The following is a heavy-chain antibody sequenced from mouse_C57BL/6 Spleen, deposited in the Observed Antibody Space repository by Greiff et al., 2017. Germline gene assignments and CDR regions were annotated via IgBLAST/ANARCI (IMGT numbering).Heavy chain of an antibody. J-gene: IGHJ2*01. CDR1: GYTFTSYW. CDR3: ASGDGYYGY. D-gene: IGHD2-3*01. CDR2: IDPSDSYT. V-gene: IGHV1-69*01. Sequence: QVQLQQPGAELVMPGASVKLSCKASGYTFTSYWMHWVKQRPGQGLEWIGEIDPSDSYTNYNQKFKGKSTLTVDKSSSTAYMQLSSRTSEDSAVYYCASGDGYYGYWGQGTTLTVSS.